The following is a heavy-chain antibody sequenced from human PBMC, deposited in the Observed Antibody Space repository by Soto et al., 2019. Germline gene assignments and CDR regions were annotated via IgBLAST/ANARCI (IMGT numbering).Heavy chain of an antibody. V-gene: IGHV1-18*01. CDR1: GYTFTSYG. J-gene: IGHJ5*02. Sequence: QVQLVQSGAEVKKPGASVKVSCKASGYTFTSYGISWVRQAPGQGLEWMGWISAYNGNTNYAQKLQGRVAMTTDTSTSTAYMELRILRSDDTALYYCARATQQGCISTSCYVGWFDPWGQGTLVTVSS. D-gene: IGHD2-2*01. CDR3: ARATQQGCISTSCYVGWFDP. CDR2: ISAYNGNT.